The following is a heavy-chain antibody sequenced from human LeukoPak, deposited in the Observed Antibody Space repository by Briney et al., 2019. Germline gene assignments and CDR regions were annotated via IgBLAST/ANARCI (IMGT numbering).Heavy chain of an antibody. CDR1: GYTFTGYY. J-gene: IGHJ6*03. D-gene: IGHD5-18*01. CDR2: MNPNSGNT. V-gene: IGHV1-8*03. Sequence: ASVKVSCKASGYTFTGYYMHWVRQAPGQGLEWMGWMNPNSGNTGYAQKFQGRVTITRNTSISTAYMELSSLRSEDTAVYYCARADTAMATTYYYYYMDVWGKGTTVTVSS. CDR3: ARADTAMATTYYYYYMDV.